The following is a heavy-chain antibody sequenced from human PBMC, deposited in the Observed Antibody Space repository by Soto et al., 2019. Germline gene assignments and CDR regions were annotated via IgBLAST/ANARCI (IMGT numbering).Heavy chain of an antibody. CDR1: GGSISSSNW. D-gene: IGHD2-2*01. V-gene: IGHV4-4*02. J-gene: IGHJ6*02. Sequence: QVQLQESGPGLVKPSGTLSLTCAVSGGSISSSNWWSWVRQPPGKGLEWIGEIYHSGSTNYNPSLKSRVTISVDKSKNQLSLKRSSVTAADTAVYYCARDRDPTLTSVGYYGMDVWGQGTTVTVSS. CDR2: IYHSGST. CDR3: ARDRDPTLTSVGYYGMDV.